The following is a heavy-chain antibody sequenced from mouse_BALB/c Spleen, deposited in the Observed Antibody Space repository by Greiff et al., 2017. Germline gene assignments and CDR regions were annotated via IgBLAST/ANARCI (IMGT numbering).Heavy chain of an antibody. CDR1: GFTFSSHA. CDR3: ARVGDYVAMDY. CDR2: ISSGGST. J-gene: IGHJ4*01. Sequence: EVMLVESGGGLVKPGGSLKLSCAASGFTFSSHAMSWVRQTPEQRLEWVASISSGGSTYYPDSVKGRFTISRDNARNILYLQMSSLRSEDTAMYYCARVGDYVAMDYWGQGTSVTVSS. V-gene: IGHV5-6-5*01.